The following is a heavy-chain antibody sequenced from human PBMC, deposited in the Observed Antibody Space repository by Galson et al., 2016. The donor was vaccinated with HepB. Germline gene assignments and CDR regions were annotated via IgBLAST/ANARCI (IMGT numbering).Heavy chain of an antibody. D-gene: IGHD3-9*01. V-gene: IGHV3-7*01. J-gene: IGHJ6*02. CDR3: AREIPYYDILTGYYPSLDYYYGRDV. CDR2: IKQDGSEK. Sequence: SLRLSCAASGFTFSSYWMSWVRQAPGKGLEWVANIKQDGSEKYYVDSVKGRFTISRDNAKNSLYLQMNSLRAEDTAVYYCAREIPYYDILTGYYPSLDYYYGRDVWGQGNTVTVPS. CDR1: GFTFSSYW.